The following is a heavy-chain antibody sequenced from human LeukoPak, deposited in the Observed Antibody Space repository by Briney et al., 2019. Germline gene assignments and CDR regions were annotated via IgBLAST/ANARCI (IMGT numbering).Heavy chain of an antibody. CDR2: ISGSGGST. CDR1: GFTFSSYA. D-gene: IGHD3-3*01. V-gene: IGHV3-23*01. Sequence: GGSLRLSCAASGFTFSSYAMSWVRQAPGKGLEWVSAISGSGGSTYYADSVKGRFTISRDNSKNTLYLQMNSLRAEVSAVYYCAKALGYYDFWIGQSDYWGQGTLVTVSS. CDR3: AKALGYYDFWIGQSDY. J-gene: IGHJ4*02.